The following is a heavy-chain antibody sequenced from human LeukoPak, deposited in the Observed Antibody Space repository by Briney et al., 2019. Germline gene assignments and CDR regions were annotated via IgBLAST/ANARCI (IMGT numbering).Heavy chain of an antibody. D-gene: IGHD6-19*01. J-gene: IGHJ3*02. CDR1: GFTFSSYA. CDR2: ISYDGSNK. Sequence: PGGSLRLSCAASGFTFSSYAMHWVRQAPGKGLEWVAVISYDGSNKYYADSVKGRFTISRDYSKNTLYLQMNRLRAEDTAVYYCARVLYSSGWYDTGSAFDTWGQGTMVTVSS. CDR3: ARVLYSSGWYDTGSAFDT. V-gene: IGHV3-30-3*01.